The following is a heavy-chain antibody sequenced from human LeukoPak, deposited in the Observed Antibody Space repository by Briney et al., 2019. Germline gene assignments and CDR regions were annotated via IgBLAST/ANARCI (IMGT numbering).Heavy chain of an antibody. CDR1: GYSFNTYW. V-gene: IGHV5-51*01. Sequence: GESLKISCKGSGYSFNTYWIGWVRQMPGKGLEWMGIIYPGDSDTRYSPSFEGQVTISADKSISTAYLQWSSLKASDTAMYYCATGGYCSGGSCYSFFDYCGQGTLVTVSS. J-gene: IGHJ4*02. CDR3: ATGGYCSGGSCYSFFDY. CDR2: IYPGDSDT. D-gene: IGHD2-15*01.